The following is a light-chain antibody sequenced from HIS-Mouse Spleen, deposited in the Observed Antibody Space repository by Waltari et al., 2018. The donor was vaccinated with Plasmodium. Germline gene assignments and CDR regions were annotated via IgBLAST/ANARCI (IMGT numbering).Light chain of an antibody. CDR1: QSVLYSSNNKNY. J-gene: IGKJ2*01. V-gene: IGKV4-1*01. CDR2: WAS. CDR3: QQYYSTPYT. Sequence: DIVMTQSPDYLAVSLGERATINCKSSQSVLYSSNNKNYLAWYQQKPGQPPKLLIYWASTRESGFPDRFSGSGSGTDFTLTISSLQAEDVAVYYCQQYYSTPYTFGQGTKLEIK.